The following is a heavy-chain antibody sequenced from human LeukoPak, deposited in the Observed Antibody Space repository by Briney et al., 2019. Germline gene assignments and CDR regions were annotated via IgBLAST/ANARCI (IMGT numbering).Heavy chain of an antibody. V-gene: IGHV3-7*04. CDR2: IKKTGSET. Sequence: GSLRLSCAASGFTFSHFWMSWVRQAPGKGLEWVAYIKKTGSETYYVDSVKGRFAISRDNARNSVYLEMNSLRVEDTAVYLCARGDLDYWGQGTLVTVSS. CDR3: ARGDLDY. CDR1: GFTFSHFW. J-gene: IGHJ4*01.